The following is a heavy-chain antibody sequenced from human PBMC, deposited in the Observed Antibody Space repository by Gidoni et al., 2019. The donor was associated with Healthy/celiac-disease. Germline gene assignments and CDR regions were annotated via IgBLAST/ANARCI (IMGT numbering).Heavy chain of an antibody. CDR3: ARQGLYCSGGSCYSATFNWFDP. Sequence: EVQLVQSGAEVKKPGESLKISCKGSGYSFTSYWIGWVRQMPGKGLAWMGIIYPGDSDTRYSPSFQGQVTISADKSISTAYLQWSSLKASDTAMYYCARQGLYCSGGSCYSATFNWFDPWGQGTLVTVSS. J-gene: IGHJ5*02. CDR1: GYSFTSYW. V-gene: IGHV5-51*01. CDR2: IYPGDSDT. D-gene: IGHD2-15*01.